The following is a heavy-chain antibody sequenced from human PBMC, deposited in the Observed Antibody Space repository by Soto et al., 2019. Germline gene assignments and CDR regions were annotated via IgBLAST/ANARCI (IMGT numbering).Heavy chain of an antibody. D-gene: IGHD1-1*01. CDR2: IYYSGNT. CDR1: GGSITTGGRY. V-gene: IGHV4-31*02. J-gene: IGHJ3*02. CDR3: AQALVFTGGDGFDI. Sequence: QVRLQEWGPGLVKPSQTLSLKCSVSGGSITTGGRYWSWIRQLPGKGLEWIGDIYYSGNTYYNASLKSRVTISVEAAKNHFSLKLSSVTAVDTAVYYCAQALVFTGGDGFDIWGQGRLVTVSS.